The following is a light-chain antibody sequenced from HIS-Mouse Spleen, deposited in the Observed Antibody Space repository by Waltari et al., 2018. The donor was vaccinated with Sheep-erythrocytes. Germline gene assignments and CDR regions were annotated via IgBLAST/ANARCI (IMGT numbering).Light chain of an antibody. J-gene: IGLJ3*02. CDR3: AAWDDSLNGPV. V-gene: IGLV1-44*01. CDR1: SPNIGSNT. Sequence: QSVLTQPPSASGTPGQMVTIPCSGRSPNIGSNTLTWYQQLPGTAPTLLIYSNNQRPSGVPDRFSGSKSGTSASLAISGLQSEDEADYYCAAWDDSLNGPVFGGGTKLTVL. CDR2: SNN.